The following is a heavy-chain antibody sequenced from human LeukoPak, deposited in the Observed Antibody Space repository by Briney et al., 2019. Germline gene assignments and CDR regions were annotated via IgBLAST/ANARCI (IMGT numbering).Heavy chain of an antibody. CDR3: ARDLGGYSYGYLDYYYGMDV. D-gene: IGHD5-18*01. CDR2: ISSSGSTI. CDR1: GFTFSSYE. Sequence: GGSLRLSCAASGFTFSSYEMNWVRQAPGKGLEWVSYISSSGSTIYYADSVKGRFTISRDNAKNSLYLQMNSLRAEDTAVYYCARDLGGYSYGYLDYYYGMDVWGQGATVTVSS. J-gene: IGHJ6*02. V-gene: IGHV3-48*03.